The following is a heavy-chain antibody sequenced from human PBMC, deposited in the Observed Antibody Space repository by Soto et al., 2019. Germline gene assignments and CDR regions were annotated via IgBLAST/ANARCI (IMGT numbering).Heavy chain of an antibody. CDR3: ARSMHDYSPNGFDP. Sequence: ASVKVSCTASGYTFTSYGISWVRQAPGQGLEWMGWISAYNGNTNYAQKLQGRVTMTTDTSTSTAYMELRSLRSDDTAVYYCARSMHDYSPNGFDPWGQGTLVTVSS. D-gene: IGHD4-4*01. CDR2: ISAYNGNT. CDR1: GYTFTSYG. J-gene: IGHJ5*02. V-gene: IGHV1-18*01.